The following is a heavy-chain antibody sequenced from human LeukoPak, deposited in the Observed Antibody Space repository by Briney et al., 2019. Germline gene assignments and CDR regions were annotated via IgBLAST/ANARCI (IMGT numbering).Heavy chain of an antibody. J-gene: IGHJ5*02. D-gene: IGHD3-9*01. CDR3: ARTAFDWSQVGGNWFDP. V-gene: IGHV3-48*03. CDR1: GFTFSSYS. CDR2: ISSSGSNI. Sequence: GGSLRLSCAASGFTFSSYSLNWVRQAPGRGLEWISYISSSGSNIDYADSVKGRFTISRDNGKNSLFLQMNSLRVEDTAVYYCARTAFDWSQVGGNWFDPWGQGTLVTVSS.